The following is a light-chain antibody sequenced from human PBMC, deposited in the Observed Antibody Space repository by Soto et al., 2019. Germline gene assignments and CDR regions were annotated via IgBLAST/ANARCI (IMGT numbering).Light chain of an antibody. CDR2: GNS. CDR1: SSNIGAGYD. Sequence: QSVLTQPPSVSGAPGQRVTISCTATSSNIGAGYDVHWYQHLPGTAPKLLIYGNSDRPSGVPDRFSGSKSGTSASLAITGLQAEDEADYYCQSYDTSLSGSVFGRGTKVTVL. V-gene: IGLV1-40*01. J-gene: IGLJ2*01. CDR3: QSYDTSLSGSV.